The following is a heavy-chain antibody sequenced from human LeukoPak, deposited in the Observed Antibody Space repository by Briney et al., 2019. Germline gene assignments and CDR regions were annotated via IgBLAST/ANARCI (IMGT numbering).Heavy chain of an antibody. V-gene: IGHV3-21*01. J-gene: IGHJ4*02. D-gene: IGHD4-17*01. CDR2: ISGGSSYI. Sequence: PGGSLRPSCAASGFPFTSYSMNWLRQPPGKGLEWDSSISGGSSYIYYADSVKGRFTISRDNAKNLLHLQMNSLRAEDTAVYYCAKKLWDYGDYYFDYWGLGTLVTVSS. CDR3: AKKLWDYGDYYFDY. CDR1: GFPFTSYS.